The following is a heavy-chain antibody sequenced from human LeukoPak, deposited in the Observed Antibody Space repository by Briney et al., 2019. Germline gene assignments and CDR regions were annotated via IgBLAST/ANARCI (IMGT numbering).Heavy chain of an antibody. CDR2: INPSGGST. CDR3: ARGRSPYDFWSGYLYYFDY. D-gene: IGHD3-3*01. Sequence: GASVRVSCKASGYTFTSYYMNWVRQAPGQGLEWMGMINPSGGSTNYAQKFQGRVTVTRDTSTSTVYMELSSLRSEDTAVYYCARGRSPYDFWSGYLYYFDYWGQGTLVTVSS. CDR1: GYTFTSYY. V-gene: IGHV1-46*01. J-gene: IGHJ4*02.